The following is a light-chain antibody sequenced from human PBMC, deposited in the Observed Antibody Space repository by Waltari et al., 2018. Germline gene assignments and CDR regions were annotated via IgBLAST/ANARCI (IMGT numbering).Light chain of an antibody. CDR2: WAS. CDR1: QSVLYSSNNKNF. J-gene: IGKJ2*01. Sequence: DIVLTQSPDSLAVSLGERAPINCKSSQSVLYSSNNKNFVSWYQQKPGQPPKVLINWASARESGVPDRFSGSGSGTDFTLTINSLQAEDVAVYYCQQYSTTPPGYTFGQGTKLEIK. CDR3: QQYSTTPPGYT. V-gene: IGKV4-1*01.